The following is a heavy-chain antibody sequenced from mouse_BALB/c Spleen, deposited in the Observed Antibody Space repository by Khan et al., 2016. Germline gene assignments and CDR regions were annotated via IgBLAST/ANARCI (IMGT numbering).Heavy chain of an antibody. CDR2: ISDSGST. J-gene: IGHJ3*01. Sequence: VPLQASGPGLVKPSQSLSLTCTVTGYSITSDYAWNWLRQFPGNKLEWMGYISDSGSTSYNPSLKSRISITRDTSKNQFFLQLNSVTTEDTATYYCARPWGFAYWGQGTLVTVSA. CDR3: ARPWGFAY. CDR1: GYSITSDYA. V-gene: IGHV3-2*02. D-gene: IGHD4-1*01.